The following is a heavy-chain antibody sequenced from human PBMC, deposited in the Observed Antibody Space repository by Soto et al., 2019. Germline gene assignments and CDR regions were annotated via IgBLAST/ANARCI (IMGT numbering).Heavy chain of an antibody. J-gene: IGHJ6*03. Sequence: GGSLRLSCAASGFTFSSYWTSWVRQAPGKGLEWVANIKQDGSEKYYVDSVKGRFTISRDNAKNSLYLQMNSLRAEDTAVYYCARDFPVGVTIFGVVILPPYYYYMDVWGKGTTVTVSS. V-gene: IGHV3-7*01. CDR2: IKQDGSEK. D-gene: IGHD3-3*01. CDR1: GFTFSSYW. CDR3: ARDFPVGVTIFGVVILPPYYYYMDV.